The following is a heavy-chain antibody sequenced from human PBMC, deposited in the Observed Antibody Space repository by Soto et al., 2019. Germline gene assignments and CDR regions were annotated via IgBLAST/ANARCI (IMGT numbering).Heavy chain of an antibody. V-gene: IGHV1-3*01. D-gene: IGHD6-19*01. CDR1: GYTFTSYA. CDR3: ARYPIAVDGPDAFDI. J-gene: IGHJ3*02. CDR2: INAGNGNT. Sequence: GASVKVSCKASGYTFTSYAMHWVRQAPGQRLEWMGWINAGNGNTKYSQKFQGRVTITRDTSASTAYVELSSLRSEDTAVYYCARYPIAVDGPDAFDIWGQGTMVT.